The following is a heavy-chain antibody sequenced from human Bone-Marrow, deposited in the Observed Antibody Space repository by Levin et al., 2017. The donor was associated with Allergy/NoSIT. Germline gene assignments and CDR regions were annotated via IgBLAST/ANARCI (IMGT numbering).Heavy chain of an antibody. Sequence: GESLKISCGDSGVTVANAWMTWVRLVPGKGLEWIGRIKSRIEGGATDYAAPVRGRFFISRDSSQRTLYLQMNSLKTEDTGVYYCATRSCIGGCWNVKSAYEVLDVWGQGALVSVSS. CDR2: IKSRIEGGAT. D-gene: IGHD2-15*01. J-gene: IGHJ3*01. CDR3: ATRSCIGGCWNVKSAYEVLDV. CDR1: GVTVANAW. V-gene: IGHV3-15*01.